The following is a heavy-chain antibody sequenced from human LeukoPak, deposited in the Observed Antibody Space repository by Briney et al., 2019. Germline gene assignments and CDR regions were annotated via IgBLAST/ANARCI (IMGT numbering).Heavy chain of an antibody. CDR1: GYTFIGYH. CDR2: INPNSGVT. Sequence: GASVKVSCKASGYTFIGYHMHWVRQAPGQGLEWMGRINPNSGVTNYAQKVQGRVTMTTDTSTSTAYMELRSLRSDDTAVYYCARVYNRGSGYENWFDPWGQGTLVTVSS. D-gene: IGHD3-3*01. V-gene: IGHV1-2*06. J-gene: IGHJ5*02. CDR3: ARVYNRGSGYENWFDP.